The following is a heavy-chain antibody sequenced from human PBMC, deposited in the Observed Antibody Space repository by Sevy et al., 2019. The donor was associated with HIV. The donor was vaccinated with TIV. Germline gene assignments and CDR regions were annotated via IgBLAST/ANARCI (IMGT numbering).Heavy chain of an antibody. CDR1: VGSISTYY. CDR3: ARLSRNNVVVTGVRRDGFDV. J-gene: IGHJ3*01. V-gene: IGHV4-59*01. CDR2: IYYTGKT. D-gene: IGHD2-21*02. Sequence: SETLSLTCTVSVGSISTYYSSWIRQPPGKGLQWIGYIYYTGKTNYNPSLQTPVTMSIDTSKNQCSLRLSSVTSADTAMYYCARLSRNNVVVTGVRRDGFDVWGQGTMVTVSS.